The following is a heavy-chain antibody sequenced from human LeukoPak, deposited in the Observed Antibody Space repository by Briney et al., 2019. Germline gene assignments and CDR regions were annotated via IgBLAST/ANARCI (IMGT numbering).Heavy chain of an antibody. CDR2: ISNNGGYT. J-gene: IGHJ4*02. CDR1: GFTFSSYA. CDR3: AKQLGYCSDGSCYFPY. Sequence: GGSLRLSCAASGFTFSSYAMSWVRQAPGKGLEWVSAISNNGGYTYYADSVQGRFTISRDNSKSTLCLQMNSLRAEDTAVYYCAKQLGYCSDGSCYFPYWGQGTLVTISS. D-gene: IGHD2-15*01. V-gene: IGHV3-23*01.